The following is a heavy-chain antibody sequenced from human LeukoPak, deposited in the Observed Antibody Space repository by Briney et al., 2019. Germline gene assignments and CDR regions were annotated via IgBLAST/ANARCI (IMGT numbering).Heavy chain of an antibody. CDR2: IYTSGST. V-gene: IGHV4-4*07. Sequence: SETLSLTCTVSGGSISSYYWSWIRQPAGKGLEWIGRIYTSGSTNYNPSLKSRVTMAVDTSKNQFSLKLSSGSAADTAVYYCGIDKQLEHYYYYYMDVWGKGTTVTVSS. D-gene: IGHD6-6*01. CDR1: GGSISSYY. J-gene: IGHJ6*03. CDR3: GIDKQLEHYYYYYMDV.